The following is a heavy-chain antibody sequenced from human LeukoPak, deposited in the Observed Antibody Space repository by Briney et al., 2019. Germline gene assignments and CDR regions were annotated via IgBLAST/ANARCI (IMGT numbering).Heavy chain of an antibody. CDR1: AFTFSSYW. CDR3: ARGSDCSGGSCYSYWYFDL. D-gene: IGHD2-15*01. Sequence: GRSLRLSCAASAFTFSSYWMHWVRQAPRKGLVWVSRINSDGSSTSYADCVKGRFTISRDNAKNTLYLQMNSLRAEDTAMYYCARGSDCSGGSCYSYWYFDLWGRGTLVTVSS. CDR2: INSDGSST. V-gene: IGHV3-74*01. J-gene: IGHJ2*01.